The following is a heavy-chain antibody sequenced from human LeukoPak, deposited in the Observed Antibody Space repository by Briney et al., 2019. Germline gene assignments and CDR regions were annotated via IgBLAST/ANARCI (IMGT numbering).Heavy chain of an antibody. D-gene: IGHD2-15*01. J-gene: IGHJ5*02. V-gene: IGHV4-4*07. CDR2: ISTSENT. Sequence: SDTLPLLRSVWGGSLSSYLWLGMRQPAGKGREWIGRISTSENTYYNPTLNSRLTMSVATSKNQFPLKLSSVTAADTAVYYCARGTRYCSGDSCQNWFDPWGQGTLVTVSS. CDR1: GGSLSSYL. CDR3: ARGTRYCSGDSCQNWFDP.